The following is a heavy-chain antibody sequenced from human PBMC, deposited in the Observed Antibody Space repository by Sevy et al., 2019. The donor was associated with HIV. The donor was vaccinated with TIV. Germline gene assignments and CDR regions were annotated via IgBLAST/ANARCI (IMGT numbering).Heavy chain of an antibody. D-gene: IGHD6-19*01. Sequence: GGSLRLSCAASGFTFSSYSMNWVRQAPGKGLEWVSSISSSSSYIYYAHSVKGRFTISRDNAKNSLYLQMNSLRAEDTAVYYCARAGTGFDYWGQGTLVTVSS. CDR3: ARAGTGFDY. CDR1: GFTFSSYS. CDR2: ISSSSSYI. J-gene: IGHJ4*02. V-gene: IGHV3-21*01.